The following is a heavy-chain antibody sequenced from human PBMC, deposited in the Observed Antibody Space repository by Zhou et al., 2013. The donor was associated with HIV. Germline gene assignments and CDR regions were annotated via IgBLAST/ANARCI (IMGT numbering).Heavy chain of an antibody. CDR3: ARGPYDYVWGDYRYTIDY. J-gene: IGHJ4*02. D-gene: IGHD3-16*02. CDR1: GYSFPNYG. Sequence: QVQLVQSGAEVKKPGASVKVSCKASGYSFPNYGISWVRQAPGQRPEWLGGIIPVRQTSNYAQAFQDRFSISKDESTTTVYMKLNNLTFDDTAVYYCARGPYDYVWGDYRYTIDYWGQGTLVAVSS. V-gene: IGHV1-18*01. CDR2: IIPVRQTS.